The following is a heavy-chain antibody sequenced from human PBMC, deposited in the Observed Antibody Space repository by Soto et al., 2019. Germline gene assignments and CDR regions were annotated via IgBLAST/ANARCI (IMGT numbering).Heavy chain of an antibody. J-gene: IGHJ3*02. D-gene: IGHD2-2*01. CDR2: IKSKTDGGTT. V-gene: IGHV3-15*07. CDR1: GFTFSNAW. Sequence: GGSLRLSCAASGFTFSNAWMNWVRQAPGKGLEWVGRIKSKTDGGTTDYAAPVKGRFTISRDDSKNTLYLQMNSLKTEDTAVYYCTTRIVVVPAAKSHDAFDIWGQGTMVTVSS. CDR3: TTRIVVVPAAKSHDAFDI.